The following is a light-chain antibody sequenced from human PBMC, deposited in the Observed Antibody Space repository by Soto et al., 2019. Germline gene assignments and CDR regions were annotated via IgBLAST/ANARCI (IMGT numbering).Light chain of an antibody. V-gene: IGKV1-9*01. CDR1: QGISSY. J-gene: IGKJ2*01. CDR3: QQYDKWPQFT. CDR2: AAS. Sequence: DIQMTQSPSTLSASVGDRVTITCRASQGISSYLTWYQQKPGKAPKLLIYAASTLHSGVPSKFSGSGSGTDFTLTISSLQPEDFAVYYCQQYDKWPQFTFGQGTKVDIK.